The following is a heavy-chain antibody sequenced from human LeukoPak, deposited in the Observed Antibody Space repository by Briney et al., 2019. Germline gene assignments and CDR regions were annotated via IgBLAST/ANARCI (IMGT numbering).Heavy chain of an antibody. CDR1: GGTFSSYT. J-gene: IGHJ4*02. CDR2: IIPIFGTA. Sequence: SVKVSCKASGGTFSSYTISWVRQAPGQGLEWMGGIIPIFGTANYAQKFQGRVTVTADETTSTAYMELSSLRSEDTAVYYCARALVDTANSYYFDYWGQGTLVTVSS. V-gene: IGHV1-69*01. CDR3: ARALVDTANSYYFDY. D-gene: IGHD5-18*01.